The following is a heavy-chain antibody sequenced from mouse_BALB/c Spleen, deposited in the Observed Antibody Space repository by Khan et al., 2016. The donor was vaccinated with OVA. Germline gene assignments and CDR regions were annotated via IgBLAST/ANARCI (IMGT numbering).Heavy chain of an antibody. V-gene: IGHV3-2*02. D-gene: IGHD1-1*01. CDR3: ARSVTIATVVATDFDY. J-gene: IGHJ2*01. CDR2: ISYSGRT. Sequence: EVQLQESGPGLVKPSQSLSLTCTVTGYSITSDYAWNWIRQFPGNKLEWMGNISYSGRTSYNPSLTSRISITRDTSKNQFFLQLNSVTTEDTATYYSARSVTIATVVATDFDYWGQGTTLTVSS. CDR1: GYSITSDYA.